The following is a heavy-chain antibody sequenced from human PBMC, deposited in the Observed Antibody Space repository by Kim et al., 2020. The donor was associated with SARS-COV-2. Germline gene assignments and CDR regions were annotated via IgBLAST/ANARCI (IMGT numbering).Heavy chain of an antibody. D-gene: IGHD4-17*01. V-gene: IGHV3-23*01. CDR3: AKVGSLYGAGPYYGMDV. CDR1: GFTFSSYA. CDR2: ISGSGGST. Sequence: GGSLRLSCAASGFTFSSYAMSWVRQAPGKGLEWVSAISGSGGSTYYADSVKGRFTISRDNSKHTLYLQMNSLRAEDTAVYYCAKVGSLYGAGPYYGMDVWGQGTTVTVSS. J-gene: IGHJ6*02.